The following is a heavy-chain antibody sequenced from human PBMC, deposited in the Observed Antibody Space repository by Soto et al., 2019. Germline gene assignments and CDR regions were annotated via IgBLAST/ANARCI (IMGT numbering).Heavy chain of an antibody. J-gene: IGHJ4*02. CDR2: ISGSGGST. CDR1: GFTFSSYA. V-gene: IGHV3-23*01. Sequence: HPGGSLRLSCAASGFTFSSYAMSWVRQAPGKGLEWVSAISGSGGSTYYADSVKGRFTISRDNSKNTLYLQMNSLRAEDTAVYYCAKETPRYYDILTGWDYWGQGTLVTVSS. D-gene: IGHD3-9*01. CDR3: AKETPRYYDILTGWDY.